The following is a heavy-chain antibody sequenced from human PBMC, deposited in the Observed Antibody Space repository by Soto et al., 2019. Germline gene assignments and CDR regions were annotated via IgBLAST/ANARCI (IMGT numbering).Heavy chain of an antibody. D-gene: IGHD3-16*01. CDR2: LSWSGGTI. Sequence: EVQLVESGGGLVQPGRSLRLSCVVSGLNFDDYAMHWVRQLPGKGLEWVAGLSWSGGTIDYADSVKGRFTISSDNAKKSMYLEMKRLRPEDTAVFFYTKGGRDDFSHHFDNRGQGTLGTVSS. CDR3: TKGGRDDFSHHFDN. CDR1: GLNFDDYA. J-gene: IGHJ4*02. V-gene: IGHV3-9*01.